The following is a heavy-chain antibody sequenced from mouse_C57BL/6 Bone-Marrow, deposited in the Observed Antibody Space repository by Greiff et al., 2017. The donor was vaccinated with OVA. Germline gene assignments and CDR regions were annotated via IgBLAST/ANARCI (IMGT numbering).Heavy chain of an antibody. J-gene: IGHJ4*01. V-gene: IGHV1-81*01. CDR1: GYTFTSYG. Sequence: QVQLQQSGAELARPGASVKLSCKASGYTFTSYGISWVKQRTGQGLEWIGEIYPRSGNTYYNEKFKGKATLAADKSSSTAYMELRSLTSEDSAVYFCQITTVVDYYAMDYWGQGTSVTVSS. CDR2: IYPRSGNT. D-gene: IGHD1-1*01. CDR3: QITTVVDYYAMDY.